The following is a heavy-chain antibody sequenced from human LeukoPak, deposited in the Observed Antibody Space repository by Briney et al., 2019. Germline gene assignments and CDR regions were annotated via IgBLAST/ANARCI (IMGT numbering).Heavy chain of an antibody. Sequence: ASVKVSCTASGYTFTSYYMHWVRQAPGQGLEWMGIINPSDGSTDYAQKFPGRITMTRDTSTSTVYMKLSSLTSEDTAIYYCRRGNSYGRCFDSWGQGTLVTVSS. CDR3: RRGNSYGRCFDS. J-gene: IGHJ4*02. D-gene: IGHD5-18*01. CDR1: GYTFTSYY. CDR2: INPSDGST. V-gene: IGHV1-46*01.